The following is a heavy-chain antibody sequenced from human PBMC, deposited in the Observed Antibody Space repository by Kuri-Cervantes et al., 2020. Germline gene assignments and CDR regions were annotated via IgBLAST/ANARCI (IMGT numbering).Heavy chain of an antibody. J-gene: IGHJ4*02. V-gene: IGHV4-34*01. CDR2: INHSGST. D-gene: IGHD5-18*01. CDR1: GGSFSDYS. CDR3: ARARGRRRGYSYGSDY. Sequence: SETLSLTCVVFGGSFSDYSWTWIRQPPGKGLEWIGEINHSGSTNYNPSLKSRVTISVDTSKNQFSLKLSSVTAADTAVYYCARARGRRRGYSYGSDYWGQGTLVTVSS.